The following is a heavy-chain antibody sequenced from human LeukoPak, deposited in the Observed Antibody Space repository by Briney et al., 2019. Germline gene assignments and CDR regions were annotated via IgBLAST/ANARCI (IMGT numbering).Heavy chain of an antibody. D-gene: IGHD6-19*01. V-gene: IGHV1-2*02. CDR1: GYTFSDYY. J-gene: IGHJ4*02. Sequence: ASVKVSCKASGYTFSDYYMHWVRQAPGQGLEWMGWVYPNSGGTNYAQKFQGRFTMTRDTSINTAYMEVSGLRSDDTAVYYCSRGAPTIAMTGTGLDYWGQGTLVAVSS. CDR3: SRGAPTIAMTGTGLDY. CDR2: VYPNSGGT.